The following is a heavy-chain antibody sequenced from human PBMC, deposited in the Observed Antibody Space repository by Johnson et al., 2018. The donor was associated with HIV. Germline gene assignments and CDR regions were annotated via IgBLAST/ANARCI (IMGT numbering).Heavy chain of an antibody. J-gene: IGHJ3*02. CDR3: TTAGYTFSDAFDI. V-gene: IGHV3-15*01. CDR1: EFTFNNAW. D-gene: IGHD2-2*02. CDR2: IKRKTDGGTT. Sequence: VQLVESGGNLVKSGGSLRLSCAASEFTFNNAWMSWVRQAPGKGLEWVGRIKRKTDGGTTDYAAPVKGRFTISRDDSNNMLYLEMNSLKTEDTATYYCTTAGYTFSDAFDIWGHGLMVTVSS.